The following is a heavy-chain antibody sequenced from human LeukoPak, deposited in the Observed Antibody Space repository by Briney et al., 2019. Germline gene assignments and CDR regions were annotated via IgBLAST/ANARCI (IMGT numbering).Heavy chain of an antibody. J-gene: IGHJ4*02. Sequence: GGSLRLSCAASEFTFSSYWMSWVRQAPGKGLEWAANIKQDGGQIYYLESVKGRFTVSRDNAKNPLYLQMNSLRAEDTAVYYCARGLVHDTSGYYSDYWGQGTLLTVSS. CDR3: ARGLVHDTSGYYSDY. V-gene: IGHV3-7*01. CDR1: EFTFSSYW. D-gene: IGHD3-22*01. CDR2: IKQDGGQI.